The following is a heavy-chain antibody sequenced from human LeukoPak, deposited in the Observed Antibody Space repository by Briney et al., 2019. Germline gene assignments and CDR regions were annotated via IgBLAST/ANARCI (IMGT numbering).Heavy chain of an antibody. CDR2: IIPIFGTA. D-gene: IGHD6-19*01. Sequence: SVKVSCKASGGTFSSYAISWVRQAPGQGLEWMGRIIPIFGTANYAQKFQGRVTITTDESTSTAYMELSSLRSEDAAVYYCARVRYSSGWYDYWGQGTLVTVSS. J-gene: IGHJ4*02. V-gene: IGHV1-69*05. CDR1: GGTFSSYA. CDR3: ARVRYSSGWYDY.